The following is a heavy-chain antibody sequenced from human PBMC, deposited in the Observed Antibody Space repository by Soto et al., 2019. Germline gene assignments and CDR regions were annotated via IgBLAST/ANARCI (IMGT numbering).Heavy chain of an antibody. CDR3: AVYSSSLYYYYGMDV. CDR2: IIPIFGTA. D-gene: IGHD6-6*01. CDR1: GGTFSSYS. V-gene: IGHV1-69*06. Sequence: SVNVSCKSSGGTFSSYSISWVRQAPGQGLEWMGGIIPIFGTANYAQKFQGRVTITADKSTSTAYMELSSLRSEDTAVYYCAVYSSSLYYYYGMDVWGQGTTVTVSS. J-gene: IGHJ6*02.